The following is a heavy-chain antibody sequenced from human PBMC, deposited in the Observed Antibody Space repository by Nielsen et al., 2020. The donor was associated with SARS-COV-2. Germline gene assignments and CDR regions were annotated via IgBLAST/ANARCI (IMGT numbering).Heavy chain of an antibody. J-gene: IGHJ4*02. CDR2: IYHSGST. Sequence: SETLSLTCAASGGSISSSNWWSWVRQPPGKGLEWIGEIYHSGSTNYNPSPKSRVTISVDKTKNQFSLKLSSVTAADTAVYYCARVVGCSSTSCYDFIDYWGQGTLVTVSS. CDR1: GGSISSSNW. V-gene: IGHV4-4*02. D-gene: IGHD2-2*01. CDR3: ARVVGCSSTSCYDFIDY.